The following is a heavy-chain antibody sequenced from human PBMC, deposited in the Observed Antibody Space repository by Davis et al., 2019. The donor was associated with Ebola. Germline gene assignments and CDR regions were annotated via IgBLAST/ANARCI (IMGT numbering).Heavy chain of an antibody. J-gene: IGHJ5*02. D-gene: IGHD6-13*01. CDR1: GYTFMHYG. CDR2: ISAYNGNT. Sequence: AASVKVSCKASGYTFMHYGITWVRQAPGQGLEWMGWISAYNGNTNYAQKLQGRVTMTTDTSTSTAYMELRSLRSDDTAVYYCAKSGIAAAGIWWWFDPWGQGTLVTVSS. V-gene: IGHV1-18*01. CDR3: AKSGIAAAGIWWWFDP.